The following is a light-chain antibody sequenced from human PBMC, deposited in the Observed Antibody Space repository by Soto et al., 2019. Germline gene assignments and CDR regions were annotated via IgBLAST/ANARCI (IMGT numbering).Light chain of an antibody. CDR2: DAS. CDR1: ESVSPY. J-gene: IGKJ4*01. Sequence: EIVLTQSPATLSLSAGERATLSCRASESVSPYLAWYQQTPGQAPRLLISDASKRATGIPGRFSGSGSGTDFTLSISSLEPEDVAVYYCQQRSTWPLTFGGGTKVEI. V-gene: IGKV3-11*01. CDR3: QQRSTWPLT.